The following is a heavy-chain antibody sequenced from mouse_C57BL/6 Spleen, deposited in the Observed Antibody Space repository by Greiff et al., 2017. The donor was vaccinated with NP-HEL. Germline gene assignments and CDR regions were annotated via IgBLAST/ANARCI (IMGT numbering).Heavy chain of an antibody. CDR1: GFTFSDYG. V-gene: IGHV5-17*01. Sequence: EVKVVESGGGLVKPGGSLKLSCAASGFTFSDYGMHWVRQAPEKGLEWVAYISSGSSTIYYADTVKGRFTISRDNAKNTLFLQMTSLRSEDTAMYYCARSYYSNYGGYFDYWGQGTTLTVSS. J-gene: IGHJ2*01. CDR2: ISSGSSTI. D-gene: IGHD2-5*01. CDR3: ARSYYSNYGGYFDY.